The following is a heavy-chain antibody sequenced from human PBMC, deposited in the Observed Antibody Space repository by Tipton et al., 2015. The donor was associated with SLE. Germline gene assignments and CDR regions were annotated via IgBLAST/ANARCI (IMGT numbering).Heavy chain of an antibody. CDR3: AREGLGYFDL. J-gene: IGHJ2*01. D-gene: IGHD3/OR15-3a*01. CDR2: IYDSGNT. V-gene: IGHV4-59*01. Sequence: TLSLTCTVSGGSISSYYWSWIRQPPGKGLEWIGYIYDSGNTNYNPSLKSRVTISVDTSKNQFSLKLSSVTAADTAVYYCAREGLGYFDLWGRGTLVTVSS. CDR1: GGSISSYY.